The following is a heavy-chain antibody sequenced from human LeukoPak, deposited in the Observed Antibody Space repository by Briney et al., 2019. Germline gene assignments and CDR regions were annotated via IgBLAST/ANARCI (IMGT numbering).Heavy chain of an antibody. J-gene: IGHJ4*02. D-gene: IGHD6-6*01. CDR3: AREPHSSCFDY. CDR2: ISYDGSNK. Sequence: GGSLRLSCAASGFTFSSYAMHWVRQAPGKGLEWVAVISYDGSNKYYADSVKGRFTISRDNSNNTLYLQMNSLRAEDTAVYYCAREPHSSCFDYWGQGTLVTVSS. CDR1: GFTFSSYA. V-gene: IGHV3-30*04.